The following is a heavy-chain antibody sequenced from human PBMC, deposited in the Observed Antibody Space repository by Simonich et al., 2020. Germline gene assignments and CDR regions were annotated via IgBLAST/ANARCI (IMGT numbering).Heavy chain of an antibody. CDR3: ATLYSSSWDY. CDR1: GGSISSSSYY. Sequence: QLQLQASGPGLVKPSETLSLTCTVSGGSISSSSYYWGWIRQPPGKGLEWIGSIYYSGSTYYNPSLKSRVTIAGDTSKNQFSLKLSAVTAADTAVYYCATLYSSSWDYWGQGTLVTVSS. CDR2: IYYSGST. J-gene: IGHJ4*02. D-gene: IGHD6-13*01. V-gene: IGHV4-39*01.